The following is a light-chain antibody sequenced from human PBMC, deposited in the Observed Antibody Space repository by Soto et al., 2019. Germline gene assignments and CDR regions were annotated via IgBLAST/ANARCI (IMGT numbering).Light chain of an antibody. Sequence: QSALTQPASVSGSPGQSITISCTGTSSDVGSYNLVSWYQHHPGKAPKLMIYEVIKRPSGVSNRFSGSKSDNTASLTISGLQAEDEADYYCCSSAGGYSWVFGGGTKVTVL. CDR3: CSSAGGYSWV. J-gene: IGLJ2*01. CDR2: EVI. V-gene: IGLV2-23*02. CDR1: SSDVGSYNL.